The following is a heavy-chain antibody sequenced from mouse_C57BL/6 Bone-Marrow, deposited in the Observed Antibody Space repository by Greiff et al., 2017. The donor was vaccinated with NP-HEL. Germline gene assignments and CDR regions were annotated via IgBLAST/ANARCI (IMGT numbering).Heavy chain of an antibody. Sequence: QVQLKESGAELVKPGASVKLSCKASGYTFTEYTIHWVKQRSGQGLEWIGWFYPGSGSIKYNEKFKDKATLTADKSSSTVYMELSRLTSEDSAVYFCARHDDGYYVGYYAMDYWGQGTSVTVSS. CDR3: ARHDDGYYVGYYAMDY. D-gene: IGHD2-3*01. V-gene: IGHV1-62-2*01. CDR1: GYTFTEYT. CDR2: FYPGSGSI. J-gene: IGHJ4*01.